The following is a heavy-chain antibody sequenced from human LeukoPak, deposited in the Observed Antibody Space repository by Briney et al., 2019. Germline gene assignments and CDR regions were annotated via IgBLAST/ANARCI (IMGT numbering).Heavy chain of an antibody. CDR2: INAGNGNT. J-gene: IGHJ3*02. D-gene: IGHD1-1*01. CDR1: GYTFTNYA. Sequence: ASVKVSCKASGYTFTNYAMHWVRQAPGQRLEWMGWINAGNGNTKYSQEFQGRVTITADKSTSTAYMELSSLISEDPAVYYCATDPWNDPHDAFDIWGQGTMVTVSS. CDR3: ATDPWNDPHDAFDI. V-gene: IGHV1-3*03.